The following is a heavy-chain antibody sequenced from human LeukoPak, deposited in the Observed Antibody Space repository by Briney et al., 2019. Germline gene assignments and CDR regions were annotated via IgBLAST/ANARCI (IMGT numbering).Heavy chain of an antibody. CDR1: GGPFSSYA. V-gene: IGHV1-2*02. CDR2: INPNSGGT. CDR3: ARDRQLERVMDV. J-gene: IGHJ6*03. Sequence: VASVKVSCKASGGPFSSYAISWVRQAPGQGLEWMGWINPNSGGTNYAQKFQGRVTMTRDTSISTAYMELSRLRSDDTAVYYCARDRQLERVMDVWGKGTTVTVSS. D-gene: IGHD1-1*01.